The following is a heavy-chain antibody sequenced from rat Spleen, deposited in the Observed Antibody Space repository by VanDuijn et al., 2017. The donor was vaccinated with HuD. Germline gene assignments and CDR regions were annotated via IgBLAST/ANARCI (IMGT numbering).Heavy chain of an antibody. CDR2: IWTGGST. CDR1: GFSLTNFN. Sequence: QVQMKESGPGLVQPSQTLSLTCTVSGFSLTNFNVHWVRQPPGKGLEWMGVIWTGGSTAYNSLLKSRLSISRDTSKSQVFLKMNSLQTEDTATYYCVRDGGELGYWGQGVMVTVSS. V-gene: IGHV2-30*01. D-gene: IGHD4-3*01. CDR3: VRDGGELGY. J-gene: IGHJ2*01.